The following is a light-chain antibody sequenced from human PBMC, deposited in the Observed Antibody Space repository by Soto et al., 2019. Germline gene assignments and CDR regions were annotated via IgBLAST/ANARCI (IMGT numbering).Light chain of an antibody. J-gene: IGKJ4*01. CDR3: QQYYNWPLT. CDR1: QSVSSN. V-gene: IGKV3-15*01. CDR2: GAS. Sequence: EIVMTQSPATLSVSPGERATLSCRASQSVSSNLAWYQQKPGQAPRLLIYGASTRATGIPARFSGSGSGTEFTLTISSLQSEDFAVYYCQQYYNWPLTFGGVTKVEIK.